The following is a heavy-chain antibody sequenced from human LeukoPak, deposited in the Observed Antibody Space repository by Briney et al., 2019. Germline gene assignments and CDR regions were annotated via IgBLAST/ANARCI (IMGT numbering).Heavy chain of an antibody. CDR2: IYYSGST. J-gene: IGHJ5*02. V-gene: IGHV4-31*02. D-gene: IGHD3-10*01. CDR3: ARYMVQGVNNWFDP. Sequence: YWIGWVRQMPGKGLEWIGYIYYSGSTYYNPSLKSRVTISVDTSKNQFSLKLSSVTAADTAVYYCARYMVQGVNNWFDPWGQGTLVTVSS. CDR1: Y.